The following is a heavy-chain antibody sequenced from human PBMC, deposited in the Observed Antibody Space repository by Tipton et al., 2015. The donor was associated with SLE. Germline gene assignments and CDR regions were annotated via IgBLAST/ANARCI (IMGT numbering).Heavy chain of an antibody. CDR2: INHSGST. D-gene: IGHD3-10*01. CDR3: ARDRRGTMVRGVIRDAFDI. J-gene: IGHJ3*02. Sequence: TLSLTCAVYGGSFSGYYWSWIRQPPGKGLEWIGEINHSGSTNYNPSLKSRVTISVDTSKNQFSLKLSSVTAADTAVYYCARDRRGTMVRGVIRDAFDIWGQGTMVTVSS. CDR1: GGSFSGYY. V-gene: IGHV4-34*01.